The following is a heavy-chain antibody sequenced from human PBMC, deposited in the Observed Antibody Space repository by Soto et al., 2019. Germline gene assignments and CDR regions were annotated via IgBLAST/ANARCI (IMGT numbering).Heavy chain of an antibody. D-gene: IGHD2-2*01. Sequence: EVQLVESGGGLVQPGGSLKLSCAASGFNFSDSTMHWVRQASGKGLEWVGRVRGKPNNYATGYAGSVEGRFTISTDDYRNTVYLQMSSLKLYDTAVYYCASLSRGSWGQGTLVTVSS. CDR1: GFNFSDST. V-gene: IGHV3-73*02. J-gene: IGHJ1*01. CDR3: ASLSRGS. CDR2: VRGKPNNYAT.